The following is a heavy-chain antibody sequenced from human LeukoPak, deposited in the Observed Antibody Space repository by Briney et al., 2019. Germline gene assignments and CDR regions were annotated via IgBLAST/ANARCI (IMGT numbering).Heavy chain of an antibody. CDR3: ARRGGLRGDN. V-gene: IGHV4-34*01. CDR1: GGSFSGYY. D-gene: IGHD2-15*01. J-gene: IGHJ4*02. CDR2: INHSGST. Sequence: SETLSLTCAVYGGSFSGYYWSWIRQPPGKGLELIGEINHSGSTNYNPSLKSRVTISVDTSKNQFSLKLSSVTAADTAVYYCARRGGLRGDNWGQGTLVTVSS.